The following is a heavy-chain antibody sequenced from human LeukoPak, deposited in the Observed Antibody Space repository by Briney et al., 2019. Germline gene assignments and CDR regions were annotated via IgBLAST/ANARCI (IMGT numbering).Heavy chain of an antibody. D-gene: IGHD2-15*01. J-gene: IGHJ5*02. CDR3: ARVGPNNWFDP. CDR1: GFTFSSYS. Sequence: GGSLRLSCAASGFTFSSYSMNWVRQAPGKGLEWVSSISSSSSYIYYADPVKGRFTISRDNAKNSLYLQMNSLSAEDTALYHCARVGPNNWFDPWGQGTLVTVSS. CDR2: ISSSSSYI. V-gene: IGHV3-21*04.